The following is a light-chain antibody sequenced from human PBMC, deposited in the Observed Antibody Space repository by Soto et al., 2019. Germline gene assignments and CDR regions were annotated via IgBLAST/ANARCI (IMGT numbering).Light chain of an antibody. CDR1: RSDVGGYNC. CDR3: SSYTSSSTLV. J-gene: IGLJ1*01. Sequence: QSALTHPASVSGSPGQSVTISCTGTRSDVGGYNCVSWYQQHAGKAPKLMIYEVSNRPSGVPDRFSGSKSGNTASLTVSGLQAENEADYYCSSYTSSSTLVFGSGTKLTVL. CDR2: EVS. V-gene: IGLV2-8*01.